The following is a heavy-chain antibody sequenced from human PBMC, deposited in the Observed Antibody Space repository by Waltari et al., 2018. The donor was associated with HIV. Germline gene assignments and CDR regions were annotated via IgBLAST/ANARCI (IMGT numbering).Heavy chain of an antibody. D-gene: IGHD3-10*01. CDR3: ARGGEMGAPYVGMDV. J-gene: IGHJ6*02. V-gene: IGHV1-8*01. Sequence: QAQLVQSGAEVKRPGASVKVSCKASGYTLSNYDFNWVRQATGQGLEWMGWMNPNSGISGVVQKFQGRVTMTRDTSISTAYMELSSLGSEDTAVYYCARGGEMGAPYVGMDVWGQGTTVTVSS. CDR1: GYTLSNYD. CDR2: MNPNSGIS.